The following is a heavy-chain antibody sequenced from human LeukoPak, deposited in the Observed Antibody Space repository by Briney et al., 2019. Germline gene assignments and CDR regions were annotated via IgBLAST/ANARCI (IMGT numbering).Heavy chain of an antibody. V-gene: IGHV3-23*01. D-gene: IGHD1-14*01. CDR1: GFTFSSYG. CDR3: AKERMYNNGWFSP. Sequence: GGSLRLSCAASGFTFSSYGMHWVRQAPGRGLEWVSSIGGNSGIQTYYADSVKGRFTISRDNSKDTLYLQMDSLRAEDTAVYYCAKERMYNNGWFSPWGQGTLVTVSS. J-gene: IGHJ5*02. CDR2: IGGNSGIQT.